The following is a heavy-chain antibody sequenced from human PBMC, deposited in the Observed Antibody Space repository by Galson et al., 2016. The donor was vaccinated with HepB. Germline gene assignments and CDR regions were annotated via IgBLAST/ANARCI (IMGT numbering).Heavy chain of an antibody. CDR2: INPSGGTT. J-gene: IGHJ1*01. D-gene: IGHD1-26*01. CDR3: ARDRRGLAYVGLWDH. Sequence: SVKVSCKASGYSFISHSIHWVRQAPGQGLEWMGIINPSGGTTTYAQTFKGRVTMTRDTSTSTVYMELISLRSEDTAVYFCARDRRGLAYVGLWDHWGQGNLVTVSS. V-gene: IGHV1-46*01. CDR1: GYSFISHS.